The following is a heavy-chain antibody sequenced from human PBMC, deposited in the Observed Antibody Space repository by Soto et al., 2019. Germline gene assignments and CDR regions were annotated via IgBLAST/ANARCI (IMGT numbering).Heavy chain of an antibody. Sequence: ASVKVSCKASGYTFTSYGISWVRQAPGQGLEWMGWISAYNGNTNYAQKLQGRVTMTTDTSTSTAYMELRSLRSDDTAVYYCARQTQEGFIVVVPAGWFDPWGQGTLVTVSS. J-gene: IGHJ5*02. CDR3: ARQTQEGFIVVVPAGWFDP. D-gene: IGHD2-2*01. CDR1: GYTFTSYG. V-gene: IGHV1-18*01. CDR2: ISAYNGNT.